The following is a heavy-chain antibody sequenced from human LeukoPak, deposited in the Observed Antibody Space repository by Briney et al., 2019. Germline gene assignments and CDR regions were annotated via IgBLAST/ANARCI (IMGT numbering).Heavy chain of an antibody. Sequence: GESLKISCKGSGYSFTSYWIGWVRQMPGKGLEWMGMIYPGDSDTRYSPSFEGQVTISADKCISAAYLQWSSLKASDTAMYYCARYSGSYSDYFQHWGQGTLVTVSS. D-gene: IGHD1-26*01. CDR3: ARYSGSYSDYFQH. V-gene: IGHV5-51*01. CDR1: GYSFTSYW. J-gene: IGHJ1*01. CDR2: IYPGDSDT.